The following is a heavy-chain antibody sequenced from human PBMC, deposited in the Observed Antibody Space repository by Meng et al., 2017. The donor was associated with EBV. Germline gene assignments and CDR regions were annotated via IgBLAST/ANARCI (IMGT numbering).Heavy chain of an antibody. J-gene: IGHJ5*02. V-gene: IGHV4-61*01. Sequence: QGQVQASGPGLVKPPETLSLSFAVSGASVSSGSYYWSWIRQPPGKGLEWIGYIYYSGSTNYNPSLKSRVTISVDTSKNQFSLKLSSVTAADTAVYYCARGRYYGDYFWFDPWGQGTLVTVSS. CDR2: IYYSGST. CDR1: GASVSSGSYY. D-gene: IGHD4-17*01. CDR3: ARGRYYGDYFWFDP.